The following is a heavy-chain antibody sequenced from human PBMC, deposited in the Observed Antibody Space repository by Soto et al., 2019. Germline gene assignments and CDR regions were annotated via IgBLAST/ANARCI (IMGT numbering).Heavy chain of an antibody. D-gene: IGHD6-13*01. CDR1: GGSIINYY. Sequence: SETLSLTCTVSGGSIINYYWTWIRQPAGKGLEWIGRIYSSGSISYNSSLKSRVTMSVDTSKNQFSLKLSSVTAADTALYYCARQTTYSSSWYDYWGHGTLVTVSS. J-gene: IGHJ5*01. CDR2: IYSSGSI. CDR3: ARQTTYSSSWYDY. V-gene: IGHV4-4*07.